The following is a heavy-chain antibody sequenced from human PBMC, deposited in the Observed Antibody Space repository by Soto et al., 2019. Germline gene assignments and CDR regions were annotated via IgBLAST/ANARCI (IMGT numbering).Heavy chain of an antibody. V-gene: IGHV1-69*02. CDR3: ASCSSTSSYLSAAFDI. Sequence: QVQLVQSGAEVKKPGSSVKVSCKASGGTFSSYTISWVRQAPGQGLEWMGRIMPILGIANYAQKFQGRVTFTADKSTGTAYMELSSLRSEDTAVYSCASCSSTSSYLSAAFDIWGQGTMVTVSS. CDR2: IMPILGIA. CDR1: GGTFSSYT. D-gene: IGHD2-2*01. J-gene: IGHJ3*02.